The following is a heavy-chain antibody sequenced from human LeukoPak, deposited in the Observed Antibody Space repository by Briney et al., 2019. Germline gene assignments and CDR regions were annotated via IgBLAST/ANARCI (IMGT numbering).Heavy chain of an antibody. CDR1: GFTFSGYS. V-gene: IGHV3-21*01. CDR2: ISSSSSYI. CDR3: ARAGDYGDYVVDY. D-gene: IGHD4-17*01. J-gene: IGHJ4*02. Sequence: GGSLRLSCAASGFTFSGYSMNWVRQAPGKGLEWVSSISSSSSYIYYADSVKGRFTISRDNAKNSLYLQMNSLRAEDTAVYYCARAGDYGDYVVDYWGQGTLVTVSS.